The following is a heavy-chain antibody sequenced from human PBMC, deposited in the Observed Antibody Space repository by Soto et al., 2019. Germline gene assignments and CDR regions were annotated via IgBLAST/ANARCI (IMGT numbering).Heavy chain of an antibody. CDR1: GFTFSSYS. D-gene: IGHD3-9*01. J-gene: IGHJ4*02. V-gene: IGHV3-21*01. Sequence: GGSLRLSCAASGFTFSSYSMNWVRQAPGKGLEWVSSISSSSSYIYYADSVKGRFTISRDNAKNSLYLQMNSLRAEDTAVYYCARDLNILTGYPPYWGQGTLVTVSS. CDR2: ISSSSSYI. CDR3: ARDLNILTGYPPY.